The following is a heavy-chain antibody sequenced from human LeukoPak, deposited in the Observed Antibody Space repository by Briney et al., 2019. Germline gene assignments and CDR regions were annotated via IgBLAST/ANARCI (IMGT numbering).Heavy chain of an antibody. CDR3: ARTGGGNSGPFDY. V-gene: IGHV3-53*01. CDR2: IYNGGSI. Sequence: GGSLRLSCAASGIIVRNNYMTWVRQAPGKGLEWVSVIYNGGSIYYGDSVKGRFTISADNSRNMVYLQMNGLRAEDTAVYYCARTGGGNSGPFDYWGQGTLVTVS. D-gene: IGHD4-23*01. CDR1: GIIVRNNY. J-gene: IGHJ4*02.